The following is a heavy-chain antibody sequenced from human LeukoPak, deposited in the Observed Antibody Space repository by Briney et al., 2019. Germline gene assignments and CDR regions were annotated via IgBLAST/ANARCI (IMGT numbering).Heavy chain of an antibody. CDR2: ISYDGSNK. D-gene: IGHD2-15*01. CDR3: AKDFHRYCSGGSCYNWFDP. CDR1: GFTFSNYG. Sequence: GRSLRLSCAASGFTFSNYGMHWVRQAPGKGLEWVAVISYDGSNKYYADSVKGRFTISRDNSKNTLYLQMNSLRAEDTAMYYCAKDFHRYCSGGSCYNWFDPWGQGTLVTVSS. V-gene: IGHV3-30*18. J-gene: IGHJ5*02.